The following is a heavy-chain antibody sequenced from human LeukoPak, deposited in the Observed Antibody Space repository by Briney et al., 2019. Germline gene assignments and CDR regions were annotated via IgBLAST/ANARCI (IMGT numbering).Heavy chain of an antibody. CDR3: AREGVVGAYGHFDY. J-gene: IGHJ4*02. V-gene: IGHV4-34*01. CDR2: INHSGST. D-gene: IGHD2-15*01. CDR1: GGSFSGYY. Sequence: KPSETLSLTCAVYGGSFSGYYWSWIRQPPGKGLEWIGEINHSGSTNYNPSLKSRVTISVDTSKNQFSLKLSSVTAADTAVYYCAREGVVGAYGHFDYWGQGTLVIVSS.